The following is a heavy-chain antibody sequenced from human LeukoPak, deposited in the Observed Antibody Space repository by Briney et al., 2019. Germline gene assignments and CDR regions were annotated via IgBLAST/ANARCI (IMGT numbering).Heavy chain of an antibody. CDR3: ARGGAYCGGDCSDEILPHYYYGVDV. V-gene: IGHV4-34*01. D-gene: IGHD2-21*02. CDR2: INHSGST. J-gene: IGHJ6*02. CDR1: GGSFSGYY. Sequence: SETLSLTCAVYGGSFSGYYWSWIRQPPGKGLEWIGEINHSGSTNYNPSLKSRVTISVDTSKNQFSLKLSSVTAADTAVYYCARGGAYCGGDCSDEILPHYYYGVDVWGQGTTVTVSS.